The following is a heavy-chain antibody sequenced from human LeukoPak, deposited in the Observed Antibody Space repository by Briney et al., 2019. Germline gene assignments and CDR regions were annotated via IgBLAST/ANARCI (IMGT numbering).Heavy chain of an antibody. V-gene: IGHV1-18*01. D-gene: IGHD3-3*01. CDR3: ARYIDFWSGYYTEHEFDY. J-gene: IGHJ4*02. CDR1: GYTFTSYG. Sequence: ASVKVSCKASGYTFTSYGISWVRQAPGQGLEWMGWISAYNGNTNYAQKLQGRVTMTTDTSTSTAYMELRSLGSDDTAVYYCARYIDFWSGYYTEHEFDYWGQGTLVTVSS. CDR2: ISAYNGNT.